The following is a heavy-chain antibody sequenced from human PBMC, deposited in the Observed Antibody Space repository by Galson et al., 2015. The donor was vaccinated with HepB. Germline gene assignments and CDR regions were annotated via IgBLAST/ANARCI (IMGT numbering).Heavy chain of an antibody. CDR1: GFAFNNFA. V-gene: IGHV3-23*01. J-gene: IGHJ6*03. CDR2: ISSTGAVA. CDR3: AKDLFDWNYAQIVYYYYYMDV. D-gene: IGHD1-7*01. Sequence: SLRLSCAASGFAFNNFAMTWVRQAPGKGLEWVSTISSTGAVAFYADSVQGQFTISRDNSKNTVFLQMDRLRADDTATYYCAKDLFDWNYAQIVYYYYYMDVWGQGTTVTVSS.